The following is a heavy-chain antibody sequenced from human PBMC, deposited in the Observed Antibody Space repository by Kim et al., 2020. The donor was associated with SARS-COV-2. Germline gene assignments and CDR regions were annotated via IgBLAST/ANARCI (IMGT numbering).Heavy chain of an antibody. V-gene: IGHV4-34*01. CDR3: ARQRRLGYYYYGMDV. J-gene: IGHJ6*02. D-gene: IGHD3-22*01. Sequence: PSLKCRVTKSVDTSKNQFSRNQSSVTAADTAVYYCARQRRLGYYYYGMDVWGQGTTVTVSS.